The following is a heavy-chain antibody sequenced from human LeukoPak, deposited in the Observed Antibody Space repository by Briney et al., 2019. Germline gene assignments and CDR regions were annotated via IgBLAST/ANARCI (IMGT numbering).Heavy chain of an antibody. CDR1: GYTFTSYG. CDR2: ISAYNGNT. J-gene: IGHJ5*02. V-gene: IGHV1-18*01. D-gene: IGHD2-21*02. CDR3: ARDQVVVTANRNNWFDP. Sequence: ASVKVSCKASGYTFTSYGISWVRQAPGQGLEWMGWISAYNGNTNYAQKLQGRVTMTTDTSTSTAYMELRGLRSDDTAVYYCARDQVVVTANRNNWFDPWGQGTLVTVSS.